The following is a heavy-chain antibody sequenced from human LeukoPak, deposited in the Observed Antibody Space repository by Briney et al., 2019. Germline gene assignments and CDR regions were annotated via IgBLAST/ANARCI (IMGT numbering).Heavy chain of an antibody. CDR1: GFTFSNFG. D-gene: IGHD5-12*01. CDR2: ISYDGSIK. Sequence: GGSLRLSCAASGFTFSNFGMHWVRQAPGKGLEWVAVISYDGSIKYYVDSVKGRFTISRDNSDNTLYLQMNSLRAEDTAVYYCARENSGYDFKSWGRETLVTFSS. CDR3: ARENSGYDFKS. V-gene: IGHV3-30*03. J-gene: IGHJ5*02.